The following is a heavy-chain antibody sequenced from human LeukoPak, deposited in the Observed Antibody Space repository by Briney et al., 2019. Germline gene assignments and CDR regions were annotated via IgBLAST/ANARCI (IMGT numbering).Heavy chain of an antibody. V-gene: IGHV1-2*02. CDR1: GYTFTGYY. J-gene: IGHJ4*02. CDR3: ASPTYTGFSSSAVLDY. D-gene: IGHD6-13*01. CDR2: INPNSGGT. Sequence: ASVKVSCKASGYTFTGYYMHWVRQAPGQWLEWMGWINPNSGGTNYAQKFQGRVTMTRDTSISTAYMELSRLRSDDTAVYYCASPTYTGFSSSAVLDYWGQGTLVTVSS.